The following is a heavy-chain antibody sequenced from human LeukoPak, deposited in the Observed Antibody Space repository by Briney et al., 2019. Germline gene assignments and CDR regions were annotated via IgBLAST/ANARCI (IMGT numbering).Heavy chain of an antibody. CDR1: GYTFTSYG. CDR2: ISAYNGNT. CDR3: ARDPTRYCSGGSCAILDY. J-gene: IGHJ4*02. V-gene: IGHV1-18*01. D-gene: IGHD2-15*01. Sequence: ASVKVSCKASGYTFTSYGISWVRQAPGQGLEWMGWISAYNGNTNYAQKLQGRVTMTTDTSTSTAYMELRSLRSDDTAVYYCARDPTRYCSGGSCAILDYWGLGTLVTVSS.